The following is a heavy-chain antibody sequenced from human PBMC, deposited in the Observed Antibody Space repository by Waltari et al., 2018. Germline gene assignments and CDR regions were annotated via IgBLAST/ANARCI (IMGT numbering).Heavy chain of an antibody. CDR2: IYHSGST. J-gene: IGHJ4*02. CDR1: GYSISSGYY. V-gene: IGHV4-38-2*01. D-gene: IGHD6-19*01. Sequence: QVQLQESGPGLVKPSETLSLTCAVSGYSISSGYYWGWIRQPPGKGLEWIGSIYHSGSTYYNPSLKSRVTISVDTSKNQFSLKLSSVTAADTAVYYWARGSQWQPFDYWGQGTLVTVSS. CDR3: ARGSQWQPFDY.